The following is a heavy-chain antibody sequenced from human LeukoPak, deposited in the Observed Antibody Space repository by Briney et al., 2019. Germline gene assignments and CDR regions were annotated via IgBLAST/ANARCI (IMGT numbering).Heavy chain of an antibody. Sequence: ASVKVSCKASGYTVASYGISWVRQAPGQGLEWMGWISAYNGNTNYAQNLQGRVTMTTDTSTSTTYMELRSLRSDDTAVYYCARSTVTTYDYWGQGTLVTVSS. CDR2: ISAYNGNT. CDR3: ARSTVTTYDY. CDR1: GYTVASYG. D-gene: IGHD4-17*01. J-gene: IGHJ4*02. V-gene: IGHV1-18*01.